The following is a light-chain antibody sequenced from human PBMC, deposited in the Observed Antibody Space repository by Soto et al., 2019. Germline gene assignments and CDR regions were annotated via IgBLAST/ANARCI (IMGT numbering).Light chain of an antibody. CDR1: QDIGVR. Sequence: DVQMSLLKSMVSAFVGGRVTNTCRASQDIGVRLAWFQQKPGKAPKYLIQSASSLQSGVPSTFSGSGSGTDFTLTIYSLHPEDFAPYYCLHVSNFPRTFAQGTKVDIK. CDR3: LHVSNFPRT. CDR2: SAS. J-gene: IGKJ1*01. V-gene: IGKV1-12*01.